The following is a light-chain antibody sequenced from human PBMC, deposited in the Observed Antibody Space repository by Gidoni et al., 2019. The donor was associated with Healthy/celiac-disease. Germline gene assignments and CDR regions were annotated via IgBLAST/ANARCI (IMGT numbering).Light chain of an antibody. J-gene: IGKJ2*01. CDR3: QQYYGYPRT. CDR1: QSISTY. Sequence: AIRITQSPSSLSASTGDAITITCRASQSISTYLAWYQQKPEKAPKLLIYAASTLQSGVPSRFSGSGSGTNFTLTSSYLQSEDFATYYCQQYYGYPRTFGQGTKLEIK. V-gene: IGKV1-8*01. CDR2: AAS.